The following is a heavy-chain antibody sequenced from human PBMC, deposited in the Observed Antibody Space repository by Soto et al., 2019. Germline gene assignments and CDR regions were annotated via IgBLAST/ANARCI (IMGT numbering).Heavy chain of an antibody. CDR1: GGSINSAGHS. Sequence: SETLSLTCTVSGGSINSAGHSWGWVRQSPGKGLEWIGYIYYSGSTNYNPSLKSRVTISVDTSKNQFSLKLSSVTAADTAVYYCAREYSSSSSFDYWGQGTLVTVSS. D-gene: IGHD6-6*01. CDR3: AREYSSSSSFDY. V-gene: IGHV4-61*08. CDR2: IYYSGST. J-gene: IGHJ4*02.